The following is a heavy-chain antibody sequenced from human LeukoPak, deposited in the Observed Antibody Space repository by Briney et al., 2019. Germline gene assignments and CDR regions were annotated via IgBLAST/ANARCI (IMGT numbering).Heavy chain of an antibody. V-gene: IGHV4-38-2*02. CDR3: ARENVVAQGTFDY. D-gene: IGHD2-21*01. Sequence: NPSETLSLTCSVSGYSIGSGHYWGWIRQPPGKGLEWIGSMYQTGSSYYGPSLKSRVTISLDTSKNQISLKLTFVTAADTAFYFCARENVVAQGTFDYWGQGTLVTVSS. CDR1: GYSIGSGHY. CDR2: MYQTGSS. J-gene: IGHJ4*02.